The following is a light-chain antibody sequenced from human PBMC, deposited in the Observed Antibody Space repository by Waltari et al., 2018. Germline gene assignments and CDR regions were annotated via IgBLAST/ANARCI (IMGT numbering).Light chain of an antibody. J-gene: IGLJ3*02. V-gene: IGLV2-11*02. CDR2: DDH. Sequence: QSAPTQPPFVSGSPEQSVPHSCPGTSSDVGGYNSVSTCQQTPGQAPTLILFDDHQPPSGVPDRFSGAKSGNTATPTISRVQADEEADYHCCSYAGVHTFWVFGGGTKLTVL. CDR3: CSYAGVHTFWV. CDR1: SSDVGGYNS.